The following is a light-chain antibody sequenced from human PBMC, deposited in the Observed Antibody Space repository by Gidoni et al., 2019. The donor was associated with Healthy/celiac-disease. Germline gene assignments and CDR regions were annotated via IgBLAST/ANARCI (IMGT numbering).Light chain of an antibody. CDR1: QIVSSN. CDR3: QQYNNSPLT. V-gene: IGKV3-15*01. J-gene: IGKJ1*01. CDR2: GAS. Sequence: EIVMTQSPATLSVSPGERATLSCRASQIVSSNLAWYQQKPGQAPRLLIYGASTRATGIPARFSGSGSGTEFTLTISSLQSEDFAVYYCQQYNNSPLTFGQGTKVEIK.